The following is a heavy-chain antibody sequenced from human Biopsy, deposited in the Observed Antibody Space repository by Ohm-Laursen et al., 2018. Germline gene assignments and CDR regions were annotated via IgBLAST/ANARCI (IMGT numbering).Heavy chain of an antibody. V-gene: IGHV4-31*01. J-gene: IGHJ4*02. D-gene: IGHD3-16*02. Sequence: SETLSLICSVSGGSINSGGHFWGWVRQSPGKGLEWIGYIYDNGDTYYNPSLMSLVSISADTSKNQVSLRLNSVTAADTAVYYCTRVRTFGGVIGGYYFDSWGQGILVTVSS. CDR3: TRVRTFGGVIGGYYFDS. CDR2: IYDNGDT. CDR1: GGSINSGGHF.